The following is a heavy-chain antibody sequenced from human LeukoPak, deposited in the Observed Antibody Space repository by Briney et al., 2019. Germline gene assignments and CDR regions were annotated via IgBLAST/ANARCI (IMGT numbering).Heavy chain of an antibody. CDR3: ARRLVVPAARADYFDY. CDR2: IYPGDSDT. V-gene: IGHV5-51*01. Sequence: GEYLKISCKGSGYSFTSYWIGGVRQLPGKGLGWLGIIYPGDSDTRYSPSFQGQVTISADKSISTAYLQWSSLKASDTAMYYCARRLVVPAARADYFDYWGQGTLVTVSS. CDR1: GYSFTSYW. D-gene: IGHD2-2*01. J-gene: IGHJ4*02.